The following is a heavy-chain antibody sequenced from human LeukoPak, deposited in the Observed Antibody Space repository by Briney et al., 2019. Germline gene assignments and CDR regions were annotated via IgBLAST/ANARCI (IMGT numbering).Heavy chain of an antibody. V-gene: IGHV3-48*04. J-gene: IGHJ5*02. Sequence: GGSLRLSCAASGFTFNSYSMNWVRQAPGKGLEGVSYISSSGSIIYYADSVKGRFTISRDNAKNSLYLQMNSLRAEDTAVYYCARDAHGIVGARKYNWFDHWGQGTLVTVSS. CDR3: ARDAHGIVGARKYNWFDH. CDR2: ISSSGSII. CDR1: GFTFNSYS. D-gene: IGHD1-26*01.